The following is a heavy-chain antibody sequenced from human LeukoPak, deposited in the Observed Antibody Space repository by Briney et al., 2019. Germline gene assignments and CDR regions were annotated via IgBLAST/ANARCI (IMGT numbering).Heavy chain of an antibody. J-gene: IGHJ6*03. CDR2: ISVYSGNT. CDR1: GYTFTTSG. V-gene: IGHV1-18*01. CDR3: ARAGYCSTTSCYEYFYYYYMDA. Sequence: VASVKVSCKASGYTFTTSGISWVRQAPGQGLEWMGCISVYSGNTKYAQKLQGRVTMTTDTSTSTAYMEFRSLRSDDTAVYYCARAGYCSTTSCYEYFYYYYMDAWGKGTPVTVSS. D-gene: IGHD2-2*01.